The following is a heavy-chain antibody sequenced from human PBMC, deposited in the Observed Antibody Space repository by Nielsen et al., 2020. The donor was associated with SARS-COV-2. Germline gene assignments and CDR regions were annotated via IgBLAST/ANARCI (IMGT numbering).Heavy chain of an antibody. V-gene: IGHV4-38-2*02. CDR1: GYSISSGYY. J-gene: IGHJ3*02. Sequence: SETLSLTCTVSGYSISSGYYWGWIRQPPGKGLEWIGSIYHSGSTYYNPSLKSRVTISVDTSKNQFSLKLSSVTAADTAVYYCARYRNHCSGGSCYLDAFDIWGQGTMVTVSS. CDR3: ARYRNHCSGGSCYLDAFDI. D-gene: IGHD2-15*01. CDR2: IYHSGST.